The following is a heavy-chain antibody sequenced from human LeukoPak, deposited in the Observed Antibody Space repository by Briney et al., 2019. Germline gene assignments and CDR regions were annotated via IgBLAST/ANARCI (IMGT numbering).Heavy chain of an antibody. D-gene: IGHD3-9*01. V-gene: IGHV1-18*01. Sequence: ASVKVSCKASGYTFTSYGISWVRQAPGQGLEWMGWISAYNGNTNYAQKLQGRVTMTTDTYTSTAYMELRSLRSDDTAVYYCATARVPPFDTNWGQGTMVTVSS. CDR1: GYTFTSYG. CDR2: ISAYNGNT. J-gene: IGHJ3*01. CDR3: ATARVPPFDTN.